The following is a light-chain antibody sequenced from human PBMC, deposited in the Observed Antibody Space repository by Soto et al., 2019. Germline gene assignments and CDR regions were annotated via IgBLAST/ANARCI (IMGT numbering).Light chain of an antibody. CDR3: QQYSSYSPFT. CDR1: HSVLYSDGNTY. J-gene: IGKJ3*01. Sequence: DVVMPQSPLSLPVTLGQPASISCRSSHSVLYSDGNTYLNWFHQRPGQSPRRLISKVSNRDSGVADRFSGSGSGKEFTLSISSLQPDDFATDYCQQYSSYSPFTFGPGTKVDI. CDR2: KVS. V-gene: IGKV2-30*01.